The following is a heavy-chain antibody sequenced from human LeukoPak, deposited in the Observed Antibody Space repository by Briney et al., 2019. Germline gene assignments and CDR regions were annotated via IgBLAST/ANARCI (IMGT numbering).Heavy chain of an antibody. CDR2: VNPNSGGT. CDR1: GYTFTGYY. J-gene: IGHJ4*02. D-gene: IGHD3-22*01. Sequence: ASVKVSCKTSGYTFTGYYMHWVRQAPGQGLEWMGRVNPNSGGTNYAQKFQGRVTMTRDTSISTAYMELSRLRFDDTAVYYCARVTYYDSSGAIDYWGQGTLVTVSS. CDR3: ARVTYYDSSGAIDY. V-gene: IGHV1-2*06.